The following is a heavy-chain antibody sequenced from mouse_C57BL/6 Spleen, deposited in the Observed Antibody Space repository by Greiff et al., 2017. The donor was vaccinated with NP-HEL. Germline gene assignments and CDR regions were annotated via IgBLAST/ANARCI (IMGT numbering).Heavy chain of an antibody. J-gene: IGHJ2*01. Sequence: ESGPGLVKPSQSLSLPCSVTGYSITSGYYCNWIRQFPGNQLEWMGYISYDGSNNYNPSLKNRISITRDTSKNQFFLKLNSVTTEDTATYYCARFDWDGYPYYFDYWGQGTTLTVSS. D-gene: IGHD2-3*01. CDR2: ISYDGSN. V-gene: IGHV3-6*01. CDR1: GYSITSGYY. CDR3: ARFDWDGYPYYFDY.